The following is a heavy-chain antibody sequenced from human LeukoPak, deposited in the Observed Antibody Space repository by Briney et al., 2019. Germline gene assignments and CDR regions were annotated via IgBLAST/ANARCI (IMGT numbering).Heavy chain of an antibody. Sequence: PGGSLRLSCAASGLSVSTTYMTWVRQAPGEGLDWVSVMYSGGYTYYADSVKGRFTISRDNSKNTVYLQMNSLRVEDSAVYYCARDRRYCSGDNCYSGVDYWGQGTRVIVSS. CDR1: GLSVSTTY. CDR3: ARDRRYCSGDNCYSGVDY. D-gene: IGHD2-15*01. CDR2: MYSGGYT. V-gene: IGHV3-53*01. J-gene: IGHJ4*02.